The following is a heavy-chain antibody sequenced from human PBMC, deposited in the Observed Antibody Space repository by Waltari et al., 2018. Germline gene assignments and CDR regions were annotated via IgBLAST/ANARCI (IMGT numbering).Heavy chain of an antibody. CDR3: AKGIRATATYFYMDV. Sequence: EARLEESGGGLEQPGKSLRLSCSASGFTFSTYAMTWVRQAPGKGLEWVSYISEDGQTAFYADSVKGRCIISRDNSKSTLFLHLNSLRGDDTARYYCAKGIRATATYFYMDVWGKGTTVTVSS. CDR1: GFTFSTYA. CDR2: ISEDGQTA. J-gene: IGHJ6*03. V-gene: IGHV3-23*04. D-gene: IGHD3-10*01.